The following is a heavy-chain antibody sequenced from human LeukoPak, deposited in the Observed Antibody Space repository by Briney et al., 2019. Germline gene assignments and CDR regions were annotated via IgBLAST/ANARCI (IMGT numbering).Heavy chain of an antibody. V-gene: IGHV3-43D*03. J-gene: IGHJ4*02. CDR1: GFTFDDYA. D-gene: IGHD3-10*01. Sequence: PGGSLRLSCAASGFTFDDYAMHWVRQAPGKGLEWVSLISWDGGSTYYADSVKGRFTISRDNSKNSLYLQMNSLRAEDMALYYCAKGLYGSESYPDYWGQGTLVTVSS. CDR2: ISWDGGST. CDR3: AKGLYGSESYPDY.